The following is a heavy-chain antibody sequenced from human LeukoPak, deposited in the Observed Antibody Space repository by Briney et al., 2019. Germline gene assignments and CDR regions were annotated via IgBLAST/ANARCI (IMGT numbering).Heavy chain of an antibody. CDR3: TRSSGWRSPLAY. J-gene: IGHJ4*02. CDR1: GGSVSSGDYY. V-gene: IGHV4-30-4*01. CDR2: IYYSGST. Sequence: PSQTLSLTCTVSGGSVSSGDYYWSWIRQPPGKGLEWIGYIYYSGSTYYNPSLKSRVTISVDTSKNQFSLKLSSVTAADTAVYYCTRSSGWRSPLAYWGQGTLVTVSS. D-gene: IGHD6-19*01.